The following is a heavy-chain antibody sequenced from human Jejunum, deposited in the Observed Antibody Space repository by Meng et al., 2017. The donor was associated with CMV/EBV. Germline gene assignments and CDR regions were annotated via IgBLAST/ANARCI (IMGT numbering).Heavy chain of an antibody. J-gene: IGHJ4*02. CDR2: IDGDGSYT. D-gene: IGHD2-15*01. Sequence: MDWVRQAPGKGLEWVSRIDGDGSYTNYADSVKGRFTISRDNAKSTLFLEMNSLRVEDTAVYYCARDAAYCDGGGCYSAYYFDYWGQGALVTVSS. V-gene: IGHV3-74*01. CDR3: ARDAAYCDGGGCYSAYYFDY.